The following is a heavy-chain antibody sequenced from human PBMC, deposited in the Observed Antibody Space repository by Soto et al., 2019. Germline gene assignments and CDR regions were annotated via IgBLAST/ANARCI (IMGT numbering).Heavy chain of an antibody. D-gene: IGHD3-10*01. V-gene: IGHV3-33*01. CDR2: IWYDGSNK. J-gene: IGHJ6*02. Sequence: GGSLSLSCAASGFTFISYGMHWVRQAPGKGLEWVAVIWYDGSNKYYADPVKGRFTISRDNSKNTLYLQMNSLRAEDTAVYYCARGRITMVRGVINYYGMDVWGQGTTVTVSS. CDR1: GFTFISYG. CDR3: ARGRITMVRGVINYYGMDV.